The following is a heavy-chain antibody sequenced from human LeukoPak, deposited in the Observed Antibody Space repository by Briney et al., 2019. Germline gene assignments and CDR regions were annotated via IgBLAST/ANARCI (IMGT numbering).Heavy chain of an antibody. CDR3: ARVPLGEFKGFDP. J-gene: IGHJ5*02. V-gene: IGHV3-74*01. CDR2: INTDGNST. Sequence: GGSLRLSCAASGFTFSSYWMHWVRHGPGKGLVWVSRINTDGNSTRYADSVKGRFTISRDNAKNTLYLQMNSLRAEDTAGYYCARVPLGEFKGFDPWGQGTLVTVSS. CDR1: GFTFSSYW. D-gene: IGHD3-10*01.